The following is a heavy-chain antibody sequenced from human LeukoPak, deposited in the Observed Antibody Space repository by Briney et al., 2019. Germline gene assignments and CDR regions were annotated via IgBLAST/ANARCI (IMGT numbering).Heavy chain of an antibody. CDR3: ARDWGTSSDYFDY. Sequence: PGGSLRLSCAASGFIFSNYWKSWVRQAPGKGLEWVANIKQDGSEEYYIDSVKGRLTISRDNANNLFYLHMNSLRAEDTAVYYCARDWGTSSDYFDYWGQGTPVTVSS. CDR1: GFIFSNYW. CDR2: IKQDGSEE. D-gene: IGHD6-6*01. J-gene: IGHJ4*02. V-gene: IGHV3-7*01.